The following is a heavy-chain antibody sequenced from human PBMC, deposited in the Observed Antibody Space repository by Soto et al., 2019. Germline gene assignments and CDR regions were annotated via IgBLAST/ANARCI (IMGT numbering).Heavy chain of an antibody. D-gene: IGHD6-13*01. CDR3: GRDGSTSWYTYGYHGMDV. Sequence: EVQLMESGGGLVQPGGSLRLSCAASGFTFRTYWLSWVRQVPGKGLEWVANINLDGSEKNYVDSVKGRFTISRDNARNSLYLQMRSLRAEDTGLYYCGRDGSTSWYTYGYHGMDVWGQGSTVTVSS. CDR1: GFTFRTYW. V-gene: IGHV3-7*05. CDR2: INLDGSEK. J-gene: IGHJ6*02.